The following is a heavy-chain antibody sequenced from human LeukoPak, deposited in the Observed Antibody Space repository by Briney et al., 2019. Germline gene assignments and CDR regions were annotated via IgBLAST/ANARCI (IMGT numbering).Heavy chain of an antibody. CDR3: ARAKYDSSGYYAPSPPPDY. V-gene: IGHV1-69*05. CDR2: IIPIFGTA. CDR1: GGTFSSYA. Sequence: SVKVSCKASGGTFSSYAISWVRQAPGQGLEWMGRIIPIFGTANYAQKFQGRVTITTEESTSTAYMELSSLRSEDTAVYYCARAKYDSSGYYAPSPPPDYWGQGTLVTVSS. J-gene: IGHJ4*02. D-gene: IGHD3-22*01.